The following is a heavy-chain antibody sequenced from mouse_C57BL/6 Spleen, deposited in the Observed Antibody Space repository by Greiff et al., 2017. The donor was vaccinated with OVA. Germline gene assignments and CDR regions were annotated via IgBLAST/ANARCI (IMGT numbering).Heavy chain of an antibody. J-gene: IGHJ2*01. D-gene: IGHD4-1*01. V-gene: IGHV5-4*03. CDR2: ISDGGSYT. CDR1: GFTFSSYA. Sequence: EVKLMESGGGLVKPGGSLKLSCAASGFTFSSYAMSWVRQTPEKRLEWVATISDGGSYTYYPDNVKGRFTISRDNAKNNLYLQMSHLKSEDTAMYYCARGPLTGASDYWGQGTTLTVSS. CDR3: ARGPLTGASDY.